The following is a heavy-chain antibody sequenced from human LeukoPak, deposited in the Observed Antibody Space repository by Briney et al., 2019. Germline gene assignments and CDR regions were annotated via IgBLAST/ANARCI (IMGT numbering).Heavy chain of an antibody. CDR3: ARTWAAHGSGRRYGMDV. V-gene: IGHV1-18*01. Sequence: ASVKVSCKASGYTFTSYGIGWLRQAPGQGLGGRGGISAYNGNTNYAQKLQGRVTMTTPTSTSTAYMELRSLRSADTAVYYRARTWAAHGSGRRYGMDVWGQGTTVTVSS. D-gene: IGHD3-10*01. CDR1: GYTFTSYG. CDR2: ISAYNGNT. J-gene: IGHJ6*02.